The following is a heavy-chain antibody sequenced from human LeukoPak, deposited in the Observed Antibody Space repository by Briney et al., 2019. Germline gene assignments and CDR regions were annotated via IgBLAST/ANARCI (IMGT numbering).Heavy chain of an antibody. CDR3: ARGFFYNGKYDWLDP. Sequence: PSETLSLTCTVSGGLINSYYWHWIRQSPGRGLEWVASIHITDISYSPSLKSRVIVSVDTSKNQVFLNLTSLTTADTALYYCARGFFYNGKYDWLDPWGQGTLVTVS. D-gene: IGHD1-26*01. J-gene: IGHJ5*02. CDR2: IHITDI. CDR1: GGLINSYY. V-gene: IGHV4-4*08.